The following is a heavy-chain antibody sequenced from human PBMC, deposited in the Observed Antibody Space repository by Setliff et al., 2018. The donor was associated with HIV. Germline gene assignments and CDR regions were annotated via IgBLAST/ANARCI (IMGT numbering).Heavy chain of an antibody. J-gene: IGHJ3*01. CDR1: GYSISSASY. Sequence: PSETLSLTCAVSGYSISSASYWGWLRQPPGKGLEWIGSISQSGNTYYTPSLKSRVTISVDTSKNEFSLKVSSVTATDTAIYYCARRSREDAFDVWGQGTMVTVSS. V-gene: IGHV4-38-2*01. CDR3: ARRSREDAFDV. CDR2: ISQSGNT.